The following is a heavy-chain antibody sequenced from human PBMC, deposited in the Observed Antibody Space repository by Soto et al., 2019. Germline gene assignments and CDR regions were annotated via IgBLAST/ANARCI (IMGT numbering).Heavy chain of an antibody. CDR2: ISGYNGDT. CDR3: AKNGHPPYYYYSMDV. V-gene: IGHV1-18*01. Sequence: ASVKVSCKASGYSFTTYGISWVRQAPGQGLEWMGWISGYNGDTNNAQKFQDRVTMTIDRSTTTAYLELRSLTSDDTAVYYCAKNGHPPYYYYSMDVWGQGTTVTVSS. CDR1: GYSFTTYG. D-gene: IGHD2-8*01. J-gene: IGHJ6*02.